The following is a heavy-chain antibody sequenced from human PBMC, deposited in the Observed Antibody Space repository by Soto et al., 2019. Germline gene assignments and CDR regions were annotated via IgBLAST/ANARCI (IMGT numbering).Heavy chain of an antibody. CDR1: GGSISSGDYY. J-gene: IGHJ4*02. CDR2: IYYSGST. V-gene: IGHV4-30-4*01. D-gene: IGHD3-10*01. Sequence: QVQLQESGPGLVKPSQTLSLTCTVSGGSISSGDYYWSWIRQPPGKGLEWIGYIYYSGSTYYNPSLKSRVNISVDTSKNQFSLKLSSVTAADTAVYYCARGKGSERWFGERGYYFDYWGQGTLVTVSS. CDR3: ARGKGSERWFGERGYYFDY.